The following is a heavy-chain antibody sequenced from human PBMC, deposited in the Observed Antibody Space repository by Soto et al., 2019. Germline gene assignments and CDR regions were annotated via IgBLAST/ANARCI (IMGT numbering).Heavy chain of an antibody. V-gene: IGHV4-39*01. CDR3: ARQCGYSSCFLDY. J-gene: IGHJ4*02. CDR1: GDSISSSSYY. Sequence: PSETLSLTCSVSGDSISSSSYYWGWIRQPPGKGLEWIGSIYKSGATYDNPSLKSRVTTSVDTSKNQFSLKLSSVTAADTAVYYCARQCGYSSCFLDYPGQGTLVTVLL. CDR2: IYKSGAT. D-gene: IGHD4-4*01.